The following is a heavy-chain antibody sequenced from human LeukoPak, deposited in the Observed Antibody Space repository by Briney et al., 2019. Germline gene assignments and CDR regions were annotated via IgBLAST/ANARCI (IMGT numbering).Heavy chain of an antibody. D-gene: IGHD1-26*01. CDR3: AKDHQLGAKVGTTSDY. V-gene: IGHV3-30*02. CDR1: GFTFSSYG. CDR2: IHYNGNNK. Sequence: PGGSLRLSCAASGFTFSSYGMHWVRQAPGKGLEWVAFIHYNGNNKYYADSVKGRFTTSRDNSKNTLYLQMNSLRAEDTAVYYCAKDHQLGAKVGTTSDYWGQGTLVTVSS. J-gene: IGHJ4*02.